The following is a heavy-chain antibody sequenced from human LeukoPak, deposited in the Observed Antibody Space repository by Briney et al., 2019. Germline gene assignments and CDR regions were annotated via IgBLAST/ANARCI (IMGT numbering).Heavy chain of an antibody. CDR1: GYTFTSYD. J-gene: IGHJ4*02. D-gene: IGHD4-17*01. V-gene: IGHV1-8*01. CDR2: MNPNSGNT. Sequence: ASVKVSCKASGYTFTSYDINWVRQATGQGLEWMGWMNPNSGNTGYAQKFQGRVTMTRNTSISTAYMELSSLRSEDTAVYYCARGTTIRATVTQGIFDYWGQGTLVTVSS. CDR3: ARGTTIRATVTQGIFDY.